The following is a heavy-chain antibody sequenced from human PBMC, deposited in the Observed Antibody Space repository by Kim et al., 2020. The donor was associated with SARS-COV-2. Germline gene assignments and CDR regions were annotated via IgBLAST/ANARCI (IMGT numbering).Heavy chain of an antibody. CDR2: ISAYNGNT. V-gene: IGHV1-18*01. D-gene: IGHD3-16*02. CDR1: GYTFTSYG. Sequence: ASVKVSCKASGYTFTSYGISWVRQAPGQGLEWMGWISAYNGNTNYAQKLQGRVTMTTDTSTSTAYMELRSLRSDDTAVYYCAREAYGYDYVWGSYRQRLPYYFDYWGQGTLVTVSS. CDR3: AREAYGYDYVWGSYRQRLPYYFDY. J-gene: IGHJ4*02.